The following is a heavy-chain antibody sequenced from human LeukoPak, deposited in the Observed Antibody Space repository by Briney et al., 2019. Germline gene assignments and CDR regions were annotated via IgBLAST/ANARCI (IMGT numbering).Heavy chain of an antibody. CDR3: APGVTPPYYFDY. J-gene: IGHJ4*02. CDR1: GFTFSSYA. V-gene: IGHV3-30-3*01. Sequence: GGSLRLSCAASGFTFSSYAMHWVRQAPGKGLERVAVISYDGSNKYYADSVKGRFTISRDNSKNTLYLQMNSLRAEDTAVYYCAPGVTPPYYFDYWGQGTLVTVSS. D-gene: IGHD5-18*01. CDR2: ISYDGSNK.